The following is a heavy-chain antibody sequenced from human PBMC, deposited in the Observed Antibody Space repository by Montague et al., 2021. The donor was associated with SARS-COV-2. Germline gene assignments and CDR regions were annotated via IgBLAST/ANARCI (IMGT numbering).Heavy chain of an antibody. CDR1: GFTFGDYS. CDR2: INWNGGST. CDR3: ARLLLWFGELLPGFDY. J-gene: IGHJ4*02. V-gene: IGHV3-20*04. Sequence: SLRLSCAASGFTFGDYSMSWVRQAPGKGLEWVSGINWNGGSTGYADSVKGRFTISRDNAKNSLYLQMNSLRAEDTALYYCARLLLWFGELLPGFDYWGQGTLVTVSS. D-gene: IGHD3-10*01.